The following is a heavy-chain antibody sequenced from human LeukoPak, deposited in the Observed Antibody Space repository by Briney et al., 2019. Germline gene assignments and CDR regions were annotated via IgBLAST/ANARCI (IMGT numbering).Heavy chain of an antibody. D-gene: IGHD1/OR15-1a*01. J-gene: IGHJ4*02. V-gene: IGHV3-21*05. CDR1: GFTFSSFA. CDR3: VRDIRTIHEN. CDR2: ISSGSDYI. Sequence: PGGSLRLSCAASGFTFSSFAMNWVRQAPGKALEWVSYISSGSDYIYYADSVKGRFTISRDNAKNSLYLQMSSLRAEDTAVYFCVRDIRTIHENWGQGTLVIVSS.